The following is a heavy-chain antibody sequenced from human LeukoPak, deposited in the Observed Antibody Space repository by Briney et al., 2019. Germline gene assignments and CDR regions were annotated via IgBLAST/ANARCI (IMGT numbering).Heavy chain of an antibody. J-gene: IGHJ6*02. CDR1: GGSISSTSYY. V-gene: IGHV4-39*01. CDR3: ARQQKGYSSGRGYYYYGMDV. CDR2: IYYSGST. Sequence: PSETLSLTCTVSGGSISSTSYYWGWIRQPPGKGLEWTGSIYYSGSTYYNPSLKSRVTVSVDMSKNQFSLRLSSVTAADTAVYYCARQQKGYSSGRGYYYYGMDVWGQGTTVTVSS. D-gene: IGHD6-19*01.